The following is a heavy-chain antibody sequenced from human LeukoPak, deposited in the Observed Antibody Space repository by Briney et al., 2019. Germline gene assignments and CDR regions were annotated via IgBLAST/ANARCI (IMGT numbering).Heavy chain of an antibody. D-gene: IGHD1-26*01. J-gene: IGHJ6*02. V-gene: IGHV3-53*01. CDR2: IYSGGST. Sequence: PGGSLRLSCAASGFTVSSNYMTWVRQAPGKGLAWVSVIYSGGSTYYTDSVKGRFTTSRDNSKNTLYLHMNSLRAEDTAVYYCARGGGSPYYYYGMDVWGQGTTVTVSS. CDR3: ARGGGSPYYYYGMDV. CDR1: GFTVSSNY.